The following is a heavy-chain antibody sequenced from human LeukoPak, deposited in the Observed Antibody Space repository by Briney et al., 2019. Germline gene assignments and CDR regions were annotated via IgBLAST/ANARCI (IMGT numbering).Heavy chain of an antibody. CDR1: GYTFTGYF. CDR2: INPNSGGT. D-gene: IGHD6-6*01. Sequence: ASVKVSCKASGYTFTGYFMHWVRQAPGQGLEWMGWINPNSGGTNYAQKFQGRVTMTRDTSISTAYMELSRLRSDDTAVYYCARDLMVDYSSSSPRGGFDYWGQGTLVTVSS. V-gene: IGHV1-2*02. CDR3: ARDLMVDYSSSSPRGGFDY. J-gene: IGHJ4*02.